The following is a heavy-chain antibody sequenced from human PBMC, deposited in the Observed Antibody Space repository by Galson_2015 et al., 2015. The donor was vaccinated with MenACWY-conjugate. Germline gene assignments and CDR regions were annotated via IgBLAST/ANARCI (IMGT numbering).Heavy chain of an antibody. J-gene: IGHJ4*02. CDR1: GLTFSNAW. Sequence: SLRLSCAASGLTFSNAWMSWVRQVPGKGLAWVGHIETNTDGGTTDYAAPVKGRFTISRDDSKNTVYLQMNSLKTEDTAVYYCTTCAGDCCVDYYWGQGTLVTVSS. D-gene: IGHD2-21*02. CDR2: IETNTDGGTT. V-gene: IGHV3-15*04. CDR3: TTCAGDCCVDYY.